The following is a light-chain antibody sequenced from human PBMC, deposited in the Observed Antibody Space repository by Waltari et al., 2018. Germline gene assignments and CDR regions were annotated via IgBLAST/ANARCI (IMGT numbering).Light chain of an antibody. V-gene: IGKV1-5*03. J-gene: IGKJ1*01. CDR2: GAS. CDR1: QSITTS. CDR3: QQYKSYKT. Sequence: IAMTQSPSTLSASVGDTVIISCRASQSITTSLAWYQQKPGKAPDVLIYGASNLESGVPSRFSGSGSGTEFTLTISSLQPDDFATYYCQQYKSYKTFGQGTRVEIK.